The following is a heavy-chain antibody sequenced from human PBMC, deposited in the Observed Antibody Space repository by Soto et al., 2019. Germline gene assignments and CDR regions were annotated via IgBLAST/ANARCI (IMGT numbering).Heavy chain of an antibody. D-gene: IGHD3-10*01. V-gene: IGHV3-23*01. CDR1: GFTFSNYA. J-gene: IGHJ4*02. CDR2: VIGSGVNV. CDR3: AKGSAFECKGAICYPFDH. Sequence: GGTLRLFCTASGFTFSNYAINWVRLAPGKRLEWVSSVIGSGVNVFYADSVKGRFTISRDNSKNTVYLEMNSLRADDTAEYFCAKGSAFECKGAICYPFDHWGRGTLVTVSS.